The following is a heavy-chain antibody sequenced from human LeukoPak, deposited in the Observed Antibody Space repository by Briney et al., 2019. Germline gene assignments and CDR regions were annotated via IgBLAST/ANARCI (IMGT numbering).Heavy chain of an antibody. CDR3: ATAASSGWPGIFDY. J-gene: IGHJ4*02. D-gene: IGHD6-19*01. CDR1: GYTLTELS. Sequence: ASVKVSCKVSGYTLTELSMHWVRQAPGKGFEWMGGFDPEDGETIYAQKLQCRVTMTEDTSTDTAYMEVSSLRSEDRAVYYCATAASSGWPGIFDYWGQGTLVTVSS. CDR2: FDPEDGET. V-gene: IGHV1-24*01.